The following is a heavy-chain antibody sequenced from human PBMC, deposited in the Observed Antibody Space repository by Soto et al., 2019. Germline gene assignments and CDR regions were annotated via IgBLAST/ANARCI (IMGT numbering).Heavy chain of an antibody. D-gene: IGHD3-9*01. V-gene: IGHV3-11*01. CDR3: ARDVEPPGLFFDY. Sequence: GGSLRLSCAASGFSFSDYYMSWIRQAPGKGLEWVSYISFSTTSIYYADSVKGRFTISRDNAKNSLYLQMNSLRVEDTAVYYSARDVEPPGLFFDYWGQGILVTVSS. CDR2: ISFSTTSI. J-gene: IGHJ4*02. CDR1: GFSFSDYY.